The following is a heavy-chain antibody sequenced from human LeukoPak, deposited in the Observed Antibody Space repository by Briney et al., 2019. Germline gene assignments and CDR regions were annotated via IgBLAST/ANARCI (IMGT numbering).Heavy chain of an antibody. Sequence: GGSLRLSCAASGFTFSRYSMNWVRQAPGKGLEWVSYISSRSSTIYYADSVKGRFTISGDNAKNSLYLQMNSLRAEDTAVYYCARAATIFGVVIPFDYWGQGTLVTVSS. J-gene: IGHJ4*02. CDR3: ARAATIFGVVIPFDY. CDR2: ISSRSSTI. D-gene: IGHD3-3*01. CDR1: GFTFSRYS. V-gene: IGHV3-48*01.